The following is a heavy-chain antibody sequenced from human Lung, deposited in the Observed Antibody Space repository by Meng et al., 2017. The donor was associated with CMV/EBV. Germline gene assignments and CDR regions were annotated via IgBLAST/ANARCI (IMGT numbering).Heavy chain of an antibody. CDR2: ISGSGTTT. Sequence: RGSLRLSCAVSGFTFSDYYMAWIRQAPGKGLEWVSYISGSGTTTYYADSVQGRFTISRDSAKNSLYLEMNSLRAEDTAVYYCARDCATTSCYNPINTYYYFYGLDVWGQGXTVTVSS. J-gene: IGHJ6*02. CDR1: GFTFSDYY. D-gene: IGHD2-2*02. V-gene: IGHV3-11*01. CDR3: ARDCATTSCYNPINTYYYFYGLDV.